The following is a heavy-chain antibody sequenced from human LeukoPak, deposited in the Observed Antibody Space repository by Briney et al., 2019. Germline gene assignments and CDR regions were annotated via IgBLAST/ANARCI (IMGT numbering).Heavy chain of an antibody. CDR2: ISWNSGNT. CDR1: RFLFHVYA. V-gene: IGHV3-9*01. J-gene: IGHJ4*02. Sequence: GGSVRLFCGACRFLFHVYAMHGVRHAPGKGREGVSSISWNSGNTDYATPVKGRLTISRDKAKKSLHLQMNSLRAEDTALYYCAKSGTYSRSSGYIDSCGQGTLVTVSS. CDR3: AKSGTYSRSSGYIDS. D-gene: IGHD6-6*01.